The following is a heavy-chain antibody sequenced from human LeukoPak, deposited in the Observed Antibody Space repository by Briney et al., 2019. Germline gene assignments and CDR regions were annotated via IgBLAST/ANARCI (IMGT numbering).Heavy chain of an antibody. V-gene: IGHV4-31*03. CDR1: GGSISSGGYY. CDR2: IYYSGST. D-gene: IGHD6-19*01. Sequence: NPSETLSLTCTVSGGSISSGGYYWSWIRQHPGKGLEWIGYIYYSGSTYCNPSLKSRVTISVDTSKNQFSLKLSSVTAADTAVYYCARADGGWYYFDYWGQGTLVTVSS. CDR3: ARADGGWYYFDY. J-gene: IGHJ4*02.